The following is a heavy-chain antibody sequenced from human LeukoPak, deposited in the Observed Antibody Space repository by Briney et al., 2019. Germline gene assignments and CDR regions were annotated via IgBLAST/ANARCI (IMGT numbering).Heavy chain of an antibody. CDR2: INGGNVKT. CDR1: GYTFTSYA. CDR3: ARDSTRTRGFDC. V-gene: IGHV1-3*01. Sequence: ASVTVSCTASGYTFTSYAMHWVRQAPGQRLEWMGWINGGNVKTKYSQNFQGRVTITRDTSASTGYMELSSLRSEDTAVYYCARDSTRTRGFDCWGQGTLVTVSS. J-gene: IGHJ4*02.